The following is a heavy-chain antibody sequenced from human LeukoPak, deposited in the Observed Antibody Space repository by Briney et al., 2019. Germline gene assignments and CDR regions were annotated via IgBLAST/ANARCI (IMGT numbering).Heavy chain of an antibody. CDR3: ARDGRIQPFDY. CDR2: IKPDGSAK. J-gene: IGHJ4*02. V-gene: IGHV3-7*01. CDR1: GFTFSSYW. D-gene: IGHD5-18*01. Sequence: PGGSLKLSCAASGFTFSSYWMSWVRQAPGKGLEWVANIKPDGSAKYYADSVKGRFTISRDNSKNTLYLQMNSLRAEDTAVYYCARDGRIQPFDYWGQGTLVTVSS.